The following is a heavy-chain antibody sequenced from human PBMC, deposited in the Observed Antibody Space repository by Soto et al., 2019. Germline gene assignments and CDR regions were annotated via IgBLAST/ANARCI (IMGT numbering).Heavy chain of an antibody. CDR1: GFTFSDYY. CDR2: SSDSGTFR. D-gene: IGHD1-1*01. CDR3: ARSGDNYNLLDY. J-gene: IGHJ4*02. Sequence: PGGSLRLSCAASGFTFSDYYMSWIRQAPGKGLEWLSYSSDSGTFRRYADSVKGRFSISRDNAKNSLYLQINSLRGEDTAIHYCARSGDNYNLLDYWGQGTPVTVSS. V-gene: IGHV3-11*06.